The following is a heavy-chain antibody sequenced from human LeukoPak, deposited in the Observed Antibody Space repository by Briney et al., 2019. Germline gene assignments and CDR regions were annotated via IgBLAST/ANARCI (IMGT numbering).Heavy chain of an antibody. J-gene: IGHJ4*02. Sequence: ASETLSLTCAVYGGSFSGYYWSWIRQPPGKGLEWIGEINHSGGANYKPSLKSRVTMSVDTSKNHFSLKLTSVTAADTAVYYCAYNRNFALDNWGQGTLVTVSS. CDR1: GGSFSGYY. CDR3: AYNRNFALDN. CDR2: INHSGGA. V-gene: IGHV4-34*01. D-gene: IGHD1-14*01.